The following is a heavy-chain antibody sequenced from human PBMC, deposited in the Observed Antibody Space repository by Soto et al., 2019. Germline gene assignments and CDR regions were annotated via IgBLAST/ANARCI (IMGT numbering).Heavy chain of an antibody. V-gene: IGHV3-7*01. CDR3: AKEGWKYQLLLGYGMDV. CDR1: GFTFSSNW. Sequence: PGGSLRLSCAASGFTFSSNWMSWVRQVPGKGLEWVANMNQDGSEKNYADSVKGRFTISRDNSKNTLYLQMNSLRAEDAAVYYCAKEGWKYQLLLGYGMDVWGQGTTVTVSS. J-gene: IGHJ6*02. CDR2: MNQDGSEK. D-gene: IGHD2-2*01.